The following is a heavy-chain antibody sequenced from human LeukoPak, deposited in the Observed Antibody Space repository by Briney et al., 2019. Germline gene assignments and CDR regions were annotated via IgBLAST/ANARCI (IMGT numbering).Heavy chain of an antibody. V-gene: IGHV3-53*01. J-gene: IGHJ3*02. D-gene: IGHD2-15*01. CDR1: GFTVSSNY. CDR2: IYSGGST. Sequence: GGSLRLSCAASGFTVSSNYMSWVRQAPGKGLEWVSVIYSGGSTYYADSVKGRFTISRDNSKNTLYLQMNSLRAEDTAVYYCARDHGYCSGGSCFAAAFDIWGQGTMVTVSS. CDR3: ARDHGYCSGGSCFAAAFDI.